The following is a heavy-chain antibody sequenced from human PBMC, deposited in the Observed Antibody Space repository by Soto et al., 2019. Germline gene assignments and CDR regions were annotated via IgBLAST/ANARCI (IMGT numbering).Heavy chain of an antibody. D-gene: IGHD3-9*01. J-gene: IGHJ5*02. CDR1: GGSISSGDYY. V-gene: IGHV4-30-4*01. Sequence: PSETLSLTCTVSGGSISSGDYYWSWIHQPPGKGLEWIGYIYYSGSTYYNPSLKSRVTISVDTSKNQFSLKLSSVTAADTAVYYCARYYDILTDASWFDPWGQGTLVTVSS. CDR3: ARYYDILTDASWFDP. CDR2: IYYSGST.